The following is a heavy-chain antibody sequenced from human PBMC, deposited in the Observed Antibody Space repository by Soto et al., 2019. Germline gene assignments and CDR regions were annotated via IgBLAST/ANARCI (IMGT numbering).Heavy chain of an antibody. V-gene: IGHV3-13*01. CDR3: ATVSRGDYRACDI. D-gene: IGHD4-17*01. Sequence: QPGGSLRLSGAASGCAFSSYNMHWVRRDTGKGLEWLWAIGTAGETYYPGSVMGRLSIARENRKNCLYLQTNSRTAGDTALYYCATVSRGDYRACDICRRRRM. CDR1: GCAFSSYN. CDR2: IGTAGET. J-gene: IGHJ3*02.